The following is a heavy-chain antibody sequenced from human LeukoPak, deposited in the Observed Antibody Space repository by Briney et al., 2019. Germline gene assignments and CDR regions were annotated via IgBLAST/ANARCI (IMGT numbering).Heavy chain of an antibody. J-gene: IGHJ4*02. CDR2: ISGNGGTT. V-gene: IGHV3-23*01. CDR3: AKPPPDSSSWLFDY. Sequence: PGGSLRLSCAASGLTFSTYAMSWVRQAPGKGLEWVSTISGNGGTTYYADSVKGRFTISRDNSKNTLYLQMNSLRVEDTAAYYCAKPPPDSSSWLFDYWGQGTLVTVSS. CDR1: GLTFSTYA. D-gene: IGHD6-13*01.